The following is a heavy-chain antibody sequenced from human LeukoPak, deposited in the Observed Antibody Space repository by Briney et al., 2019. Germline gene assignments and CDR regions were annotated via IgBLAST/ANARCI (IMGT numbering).Heavy chain of an antibody. CDR2: ISSSSSTI. D-gene: IGHD5-18*01. CDR1: GFTFSSYS. V-gene: IGHV3-48*01. CDR3: ARDVVPDTDEFDY. J-gene: IGHJ4*02. Sequence: SGGSLRLSCAASGFTFSSYSMNWVRQAPGKGLEWVSYISSSSSTIYYADSVKGRFTISRDNAKNSLYLQMNSLRAEDTAVYYCARDVVPDTDEFDYWGQGTLVTVSS.